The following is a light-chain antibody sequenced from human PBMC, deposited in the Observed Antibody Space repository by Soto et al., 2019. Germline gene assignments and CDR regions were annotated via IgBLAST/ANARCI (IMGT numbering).Light chain of an antibody. CDR1: QSVTSDY. J-gene: IGKJ1*01. CDR2: GAS. Sequence: EIVLTQSPGTLSLSPGERATLSCRASQSVTSDYLAWYQQKAGQAPRLLIYGASRRATGIPDRFSGSGSGTDFTLTISRLEPEDFAVYYCQQYATSPRTFGQGTKVEIK. CDR3: QQYATSPRT. V-gene: IGKV3-20*01.